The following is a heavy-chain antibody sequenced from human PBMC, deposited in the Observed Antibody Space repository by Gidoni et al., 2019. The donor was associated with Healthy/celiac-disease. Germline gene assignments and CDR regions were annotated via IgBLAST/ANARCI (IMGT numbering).Heavy chain of an antibody. Sequence: EVQLVESGGGLVQPGGSLRLSCAASGFPFSSYWMSWVRQAPGKGLEWVANIKQDGSEKYYVDSVKGRFTISRDNAKNSLYLQMNSLRAEDTAVYYCARTSYNSSWYYFDYWGQGTLVTVSS. CDR1: GFPFSSYW. V-gene: IGHV3-7*01. CDR3: ARTSYNSSWYYFDY. D-gene: IGHD6-13*01. CDR2: IKQDGSEK. J-gene: IGHJ4*02.